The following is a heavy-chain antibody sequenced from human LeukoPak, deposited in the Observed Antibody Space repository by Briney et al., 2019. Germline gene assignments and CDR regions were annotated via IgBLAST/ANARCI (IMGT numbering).Heavy chain of an antibody. J-gene: IGHJ4*02. D-gene: IGHD5-24*01. V-gene: IGHV3-74*01. CDR1: GFTVSSYW. CDR3: ARDGGDGYNRDDSDY. CDR2: INSDGSST. Sequence: LPGGSLRLSCAASGFTVSSYWMHWVRQAPGKGLVGVSRINSDGSSTRYLDSVKGRFTVSRDNARNTLYLQMNSLRVEDTAVYYCARDGGDGYNRDDSDYWGQGTLVTVSS.